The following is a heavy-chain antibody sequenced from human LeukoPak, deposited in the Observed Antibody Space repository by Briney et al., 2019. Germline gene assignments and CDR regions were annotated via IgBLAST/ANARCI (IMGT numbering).Heavy chain of an antibody. J-gene: IGHJ4*02. CDR3: AKLGNFASGSYSD. Sequence: GGSLRLSCAASGFTFSGFAMSWVRQAPGKGLEWVSLISDGGDNTYYADSVKGRLTISRDNSKNTLYLQMNSLRAEDTAVYYCAKLGNFASGSYSDWGQGTLVTVSS. V-gene: IGHV3-23*01. CDR2: ISDGGDNT. CDR1: GFTFSGFA. D-gene: IGHD3-10*01.